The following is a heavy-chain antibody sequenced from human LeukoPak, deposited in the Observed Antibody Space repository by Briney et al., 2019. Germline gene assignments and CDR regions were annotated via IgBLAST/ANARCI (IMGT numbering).Heavy chain of an antibody. D-gene: IGHD6-6*01. CDR3: ARIGYSSSSLDF. CDR1: EFTFSSYG. J-gene: IGHJ4*02. V-gene: IGHV3-7*03. CDR2: IKQDGSVK. Sequence: PGRSLRLSCAASEFTFSSYGMHWVRQALGKGLQWVANIKQDGSVKYYVDSVKGRFIISRDNAKNSLYLQMNSLRAEDTAVYNCARIGYSSSSLDFWGRGTLVTVSS.